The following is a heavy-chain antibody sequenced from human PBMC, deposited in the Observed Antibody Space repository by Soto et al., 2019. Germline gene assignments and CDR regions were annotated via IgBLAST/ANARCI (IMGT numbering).Heavy chain of an antibody. CDR3: ARGKYYYATPCMDV. J-gene: IGHJ6*02. V-gene: IGHV3-48*02. CDR2: ISSSSSTI. Sequence: EVQLVESGGGLVQPGGSLRLSCAASGFTFSSYSMNWVRQAPGKGLEWVSYISSSSSTIYYADSVKGRFTISRDNAKNSLYLQMNSLRDEDTAVYYCARGKYYYATPCMDVWGQGTTVTVSS. D-gene: IGHD3-10*01. CDR1: GFTFSSYS.